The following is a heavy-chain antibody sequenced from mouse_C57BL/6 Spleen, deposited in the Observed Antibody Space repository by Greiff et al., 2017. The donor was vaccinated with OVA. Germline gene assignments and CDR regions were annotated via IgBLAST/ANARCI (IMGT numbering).Heavy chain of an antibody. V-gene: IGHV1-42*01. J-gene: IGHJ4*01. D-gene: IGHD2-1*01. Sequence: DVQLQESGPELVKPGASVKISCKASGYSFTGYYMNWVKQSPEKSLEWIGEINPSTGGTTYNQKFKAKATLTVDKSSSTAYMQLKSLTSEDSAVYDCARPIYDGYYYAMDYWGQGTSVTVSS. CDR2: INPSTGGT. CDR3: ARPIYDGYYYAMDY. CDR1: GYSFTGYY.